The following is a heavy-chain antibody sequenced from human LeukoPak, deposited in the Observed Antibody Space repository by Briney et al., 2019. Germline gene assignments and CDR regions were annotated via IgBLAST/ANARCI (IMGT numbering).Heavy chain of an antibody. J-gene: IGHJ6*03. V-gene: IGHV1-18*01. CDR1: GYTFTSYG. Sequence: VASVKVSCKASGYTFTSYGISWVRQAPGQGLEWMGWISAYNGNTNYAQKLQGRVIMTTDTSTSTAYMELRSLRSDDTAVYYCAREGGIARPPYLYYYIDVWGKGTTVTVSS. CDR2: ISAYNGNT. CDR3: AREGGIARPPYLYYYIDV. D-gene: IGHD6-6*01.